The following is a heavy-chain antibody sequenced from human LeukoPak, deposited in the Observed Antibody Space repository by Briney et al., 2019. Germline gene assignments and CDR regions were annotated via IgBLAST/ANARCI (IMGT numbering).Heavy chain of an antibody. J-gene: IGHJ6*03. CDR2: IKSKTDGGTT. D-gene: IGHD5-12*01. CDR1: GFTFSNAW. Sequence: VTAGGSLRLSCAASGFTFSNAWMSWVRQAPGKGLEWVGRIKSKTDGGTTDYAAPVKGRFTISRDDSKNTLYLQMNSLKTEDTAVYYCTTSGVTITYYYYYMDVWGKGTTVTISS. V-gene: IGHV3-15*01. CDR3: TTSGVTITYYYYYMDV.